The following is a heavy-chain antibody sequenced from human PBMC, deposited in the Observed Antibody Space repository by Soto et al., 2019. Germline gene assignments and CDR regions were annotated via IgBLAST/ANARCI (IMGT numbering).Heavy chain of an antibody. J-gene: IGHJ4*02. CDR1: GFTFSGHT. D-gene: IGHD3-10*01. Sequence: EVQLVESGGGLVKPGGSLRLSCAASGFTFSGHTINWVRQAPGKGLEWVSSVSRGSSYIYYADSVKGRFTVSRDDAEKSLYLQMNSLRAEDTAIYYCARCMGFDGSAYAFFDSWGQGTQVTVSS. CDR2: VSRGSSYI. CDR3: ARCMGFDGSAYAFFDS. V-gene: IGHV3-21*01.